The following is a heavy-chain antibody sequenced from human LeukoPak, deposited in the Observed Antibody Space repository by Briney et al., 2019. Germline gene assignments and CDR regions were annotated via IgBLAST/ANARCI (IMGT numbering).Heavy chain of an antibody. Sequence: EASVKVSCKASGYTFTGYYMHWVRQAPGQGLEWMGWINPNSGGTNYAQKFQGRVTMTRDTSISTAYMELSRLRSDDTAVYYCARAWGYYGSGTYLYSYWGQGTLVTVSS. J-gene: IGHJ4*02. V-gene: IGHV1-2*02. CDR1: GYTFTGYY. CDR2: INPNSGGT. CDR3: ARAWGYYGSGTYLYSY. D-gene: IGHD3-10*01.